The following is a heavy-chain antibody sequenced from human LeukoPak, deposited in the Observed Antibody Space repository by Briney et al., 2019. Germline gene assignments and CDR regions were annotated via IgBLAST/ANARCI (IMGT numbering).Heavy chain of an antibody. J-gene: IGHJ5*02. D-gene: IGHD6-13*01. Sequence: PSETLSLTCTVPGDSISSYYWSWIRQPPGKGLEWIGYIYYSGSTNYNPSLKSRVTISVDTSKNQFALKLSSVNAADTAVYYCAREDVYSSSWGGWFDPWGQGTLVTVSS. V-gene: IGHV4-59*01. CDR2: IYYSGST. CDR1: GDSISSYY. CDR3: AREDVYSSSWGGWFDP.